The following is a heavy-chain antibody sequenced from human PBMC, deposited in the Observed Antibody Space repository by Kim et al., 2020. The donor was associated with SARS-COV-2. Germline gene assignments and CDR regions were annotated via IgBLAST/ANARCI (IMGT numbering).Heavy chain of an antibody. Sequence: GGSLRLSCAASGFSFSSYAMNWVRQAPGKGLEWVSMITDNGARTYYADSAKGRFTISRDNSKNTVYLQVNTLRAEDTAVYYCATGGHCSNGVCSNENFDYWGQGTLVTVSS. CDR1: GFSFSSYA. CDR2: ITDNGART. CDR3: ATGGHCSNGVCSNENFDY. D-gene: IGHD2-8*01. J-gene: IGHJ4*02. V-gene: IGHV3-23*01.